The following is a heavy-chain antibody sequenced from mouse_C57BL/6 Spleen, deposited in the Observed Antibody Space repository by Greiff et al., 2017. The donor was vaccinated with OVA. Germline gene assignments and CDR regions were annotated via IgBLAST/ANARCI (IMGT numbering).Heavy chain of an antibody. CDR1: GYTFTDYN. Sequence: VQLQQSGPELVKPGASVKMSCKASGYTFTDYNMHWVKQSHGKSLEWIGYINPNNGGTSYNQKFKGKATLTVNKSSSTAYMELRSLTSEDSAVYYCARSGFYYYGSFAYWGQGTLVTVSA. V-gene: IGHV1-22*01. CDR2: INPNNGGT. CDR3: ARSGFYYYGSFAY. D-gene: IGHD1-1*01. J-gene: IGHJ3*01.